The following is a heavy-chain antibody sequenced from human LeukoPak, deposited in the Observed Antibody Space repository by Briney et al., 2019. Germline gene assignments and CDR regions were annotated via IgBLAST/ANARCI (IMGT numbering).Heavy chain of an antibody. CDR2: ISAYNGNT. CDR3: ARDQDGLMDV. V-gene: IGHV1-18*01. CDR1: FTXXX. Sequence: FTXXXXSWVRQXPGQGLEWMGWISAYNGNTNYAQKLQGRVTMTTDTSTSTAYMELRSLRSDDTAVYYCARDQDGLMDVWGQGTTVTVSS. J-gene: IGHJ6*02.